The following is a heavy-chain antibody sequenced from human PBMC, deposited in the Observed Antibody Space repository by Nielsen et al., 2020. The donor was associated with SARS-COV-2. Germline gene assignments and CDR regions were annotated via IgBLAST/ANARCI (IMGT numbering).Heavy chain of an antibody. CDR1: GFTFSSYG. J-gene: IGHJ3*02. D-gene: IGHD3-22*01. CDR2: ISYDGSNK. CDR3: ARHSTHYYDSSGLWAFDI. V-gene: IGHV3-30*03. Sequence: GESLKISCAASGFTFSSYGMHWVRQAPGKGLEWVAVISYDGSNKYYADSVKGRFTISRDNSKNTLYLQMNSLRAEDTAVYYCARHSTHYYDSSGLWAFDIWGQGTMVTVSS.